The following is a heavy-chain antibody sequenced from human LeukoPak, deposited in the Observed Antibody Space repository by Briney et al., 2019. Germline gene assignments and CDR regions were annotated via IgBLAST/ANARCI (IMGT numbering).Heavy chain of an antibody. CDR2: INPNSGGT. V-gene: IGHV1-2*02. J-gene: IGHJ4*02. D-gene: IGHD6-19*01. CDR3: ARELGSSVIQTGDY. Sequence: ASVKVSCKASGYTFTGYYMHWVRQAPGQGLEWMGWINPNSGGTNYAQKFQGRVTMTRDTSISTAYMELSRLRSDDTAVYYCARELGSSVIQTGDYWGQGTLVTVSS. CDR1: GYTFTGYY.